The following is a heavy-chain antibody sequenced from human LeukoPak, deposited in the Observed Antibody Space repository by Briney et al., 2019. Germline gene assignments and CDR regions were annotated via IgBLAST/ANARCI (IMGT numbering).Heavy chain of an antibody. J-gene: IGHJ6*03. CDR1: GFTFSSYA. CDR3: AKGGAYDFWSGYSSLNYYMDV. CDR2: ISGSGGST. D-gene: IGHD3-3*01. Sequence: GGSLRLSCAASGFTFSSYAMSWVRQAPGKGLERVSAISGSGGSTYYADSVKGRFTISRDNSKNTLYLQMNSLRAEDTAVYYCAKGGAYDFWSGYSSLNYYMDVWGKGTTVTVSS. V-gene: IGHV3-23*01.